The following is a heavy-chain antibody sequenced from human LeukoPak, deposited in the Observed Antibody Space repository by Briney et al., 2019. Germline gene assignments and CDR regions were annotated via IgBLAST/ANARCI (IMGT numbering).Heavy chain of an antibody. D-gene: IGHD3-10*01. V-gene: IGHV4-39*07. J-gene: IGHJ3*02. CDR2: IYSSGST. CDR1: GGSISSGSYY. Sequence: SETLSLTCTVSGGSISSGSYYWSWIRQPAGKGLEWIGSIYSSGSTYYNSSLKSRVIILIDTAKNHFSLNLSSVTAADTAVYYCARSDGYGLVGIWGQGTMVTVSS. CDR3: ARSDGYGLVGI.